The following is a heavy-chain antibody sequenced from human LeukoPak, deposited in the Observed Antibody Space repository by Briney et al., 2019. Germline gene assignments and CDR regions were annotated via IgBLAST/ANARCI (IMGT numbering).Heavy chain of an antibody. CDR1: GYSISSGYY. D-gene: IGHD6-13*01. CDR3: ARVGAAAGSFDY. V-gene: IGHV4-38-2*02. Sequence: SETLSLTCTVSGYSISSGYYWGWIRQPPGKGLEWIGEIYHSGSTNYNPSLKSRVTISVDKSKNQFSLKLSSVTAADTAVYYCARVGAAAGSFDYWGQGTLVTVSS. J-gene: IGHJ4*02. CDR2: IYHSGST.